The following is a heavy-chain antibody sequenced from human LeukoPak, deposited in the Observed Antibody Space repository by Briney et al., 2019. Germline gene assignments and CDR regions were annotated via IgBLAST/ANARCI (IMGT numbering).Heavy chain of an antibody. CDR3: ARELVDY. J-gene: IGHJ4*02. CDR1: GFNVSDSY. Sequence: GGSLRLSCVASGFNVSDSYMTWVRQAPGKGLEWVSAIYIGGSTSYADSVKGRPTVSRDNSKNTLYLQMNSLRAEDTAVYYCARELVDYWGQGTLVTVSS. CDR2: IYIGGST. D-gene: IGHD2-8*02. V-gene: IGHV3-53*01.